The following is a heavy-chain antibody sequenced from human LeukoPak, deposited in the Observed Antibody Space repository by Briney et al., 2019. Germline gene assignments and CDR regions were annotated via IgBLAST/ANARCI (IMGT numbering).Heavy chain of an antibody. CDR1: GYTFTGYY. V-gene: IGHV1-2*02. Sequence: ASVKVSCKASGYTFTGYYMHWVRQAPGQGLEWMGWINPNSGGTNYAQKFQGRVTMTRDTSISTAYMELSRLRSDDTAVYYCARVRSYYDSSGYLEEYWGQGTLVTVSS. D-gene: IGHD3-22*01. J-gene: IGHJ4*02. CDR3: ARVRSYYDSSGYLEEY. CDR2: INPNSGGT.